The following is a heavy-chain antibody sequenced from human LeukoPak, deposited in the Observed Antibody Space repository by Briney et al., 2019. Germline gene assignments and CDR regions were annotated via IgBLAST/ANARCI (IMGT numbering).Heavy chain of an antibody. J-gene: IGHJ4*02. V-gene: IGHV4-34*01. D-gene: IGHD4-11*01. CDR3: TRMTKGHDY. CDR2: INHSGYT. CDR1: GDSFNDYY. Sequence: SEALSLTCAVSGDSFNDYYWSWVRQPPGKGLEWIGEINHSGYTNDSPSLKSRVTMSIDTSRKQFSLNLRSVPVADTAVYYCTRMTKGHDYWGQGTLVTVSS.